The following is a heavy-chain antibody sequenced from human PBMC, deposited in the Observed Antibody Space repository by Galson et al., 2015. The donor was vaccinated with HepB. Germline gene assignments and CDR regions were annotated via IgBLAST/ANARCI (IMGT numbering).Heavy chain of an antibody. CDR2: IIPILGIA. V-gene: IGHV1-69*04. Sequence: SVKVSCKASGGTFSSYAISWVRQAPGQGLEWMGRIIPILGIANYAQKFQGRVTITADKSTSTAYMELSSLRSEDTAVYYCAGDLIRGYYGYYFDYWGQGTLVTVSP. D-gene: IGHD1-26*01. CDR1: GGTFSSYA. J-gene: IGHJ4*02. CDR3: AGDLIRGYYGYYFDY.